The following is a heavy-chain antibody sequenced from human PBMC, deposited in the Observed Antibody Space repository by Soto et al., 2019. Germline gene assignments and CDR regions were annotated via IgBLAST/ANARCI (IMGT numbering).Heavy chain of an antibody. CDR3: ARGAYGDFTNHPFDY. D-gene: IGHD4-17*01. Sequence: SETLSLTCAVSGGSISGSYYYWGWLRQSPGKGPEWIGSVFYTGFTSYNPSLESRVPVSVDTSKNQFSLKVSGVSAADTAVYYCARGAYGDFTNHPFDYWGQGTLVTAPQ. J-gene: IGHJ4*02. V-gene: IGHV4-39*01. CDR1: GGSISGSYYY. CDR2: VFYTGFT.